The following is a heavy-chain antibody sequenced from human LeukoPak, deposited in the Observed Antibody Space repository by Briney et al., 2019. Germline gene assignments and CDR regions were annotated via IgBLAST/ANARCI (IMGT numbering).Heavy chain of an antibody. V-gene: IGHV3-13*01. J-gene: IGHJ6*02. D-gene: IGHD2-2*01. Sequence: GGSLRLSCAASGFTFSSYDMHWVRQATGKGLEWVSAIGTAGDTYYPRSVKGRFTISRENAKNSLYLQMNSLRAGDTAVYYCARGSYCSSTSCYGRLGSMDVWGQGTTVTVSS. CDR1: GFTFSSYD. CDR2: IGTAGDT. CDR3: ARGSYCSSTSCYGRLGSMDV.